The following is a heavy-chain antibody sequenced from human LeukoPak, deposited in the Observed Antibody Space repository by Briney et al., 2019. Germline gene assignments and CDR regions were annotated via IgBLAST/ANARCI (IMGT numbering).Heavy chain of an antibody. CDR2: IYSGGST. CDR1: GFTVSSNY. CDR3: ARDNGRGYSYGLFY. J-gene: IGHJ4*02. V-gene: IGHV3-53*01. Sequence: GGSLRLSCAASGFTVSSNYMSWVRQAPGKGLEWVSVIYSGGSTYYADSVKGRFTISRDNSKNTLYLQMNSLRAEDTAVYYCARDNGRGYSYGLFYWGQGTLVTLSS. D-gene: IGHD5-18*01.